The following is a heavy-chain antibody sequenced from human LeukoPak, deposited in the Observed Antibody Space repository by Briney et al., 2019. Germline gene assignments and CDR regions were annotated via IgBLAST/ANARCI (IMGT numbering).Heavy chain of an antibody. V-gene: IGHV1-18*04. CDR2: ISAYNGNT. CDR1: GYTFTGYY. D-gene: IGHD3-22*01. Sequence: GASVKVSCKASGYTFTGYYMHWVRQAPGQGLEWMGWISAYNGNTNYAQKLQGRVTMTTDTSTSTAYMELRSLRSDDTAVYYCARAYYYDSSGLLGPFDIWGQGTMVTVSS. CDR3: ARAYYYDSSGLLGPFDI. J-gene: IGHJ3*02.